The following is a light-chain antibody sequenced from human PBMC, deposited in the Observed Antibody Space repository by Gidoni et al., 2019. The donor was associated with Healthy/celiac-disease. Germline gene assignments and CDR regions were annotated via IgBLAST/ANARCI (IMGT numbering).Light chain of an antibody. CDR2: AAS. CDR1: QSISSY. V-gene: IGKV1-39*01. Sequence: DIQMTQSPSSLSASVGDRVTITCRASQSISSYLNWYQQKPGKAPKLLIYAASSLQSGVPSTFSGSGSGTDFTLTISSLQPEDFATYYCQQSYSTPLTVXGXTKVEIK. J-gene: IGKJ4*01. CDR3: QQSYSTPLT.